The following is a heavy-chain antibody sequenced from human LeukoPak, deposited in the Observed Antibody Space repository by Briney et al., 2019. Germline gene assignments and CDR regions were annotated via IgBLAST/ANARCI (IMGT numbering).Heavy chain of an antibody. CDR1: GFTFSTYS. D-gene: IGHD3-22*01. J-gene: IGHJ4*02. CDR2: ISSSSSTI. Sequence: GGSLRLSCAASGFTFSTYSMNWVRQAPGKGLEWVSYISSSSSTIYYADSVKGRFTISRDNAKNSLYLQMNSLRAEDTAVYYCARGSTYYDSSGQVSFDYWGQGTLVTVSS. CDR3: ARGSTYYDSSGQVSFDY. V-gene: IGHV3-48*01.